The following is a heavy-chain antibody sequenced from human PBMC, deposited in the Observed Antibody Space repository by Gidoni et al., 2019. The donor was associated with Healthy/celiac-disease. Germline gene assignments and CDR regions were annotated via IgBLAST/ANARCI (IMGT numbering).Heavy chain of an antibody. J-gene: IGHJ6*02. CDR3: TRPMSGSYYEYYYYGMDV. D-gene: IGHD1-26*01. Sequence: EVQLVESRGGLDQLGGSLKLSCPASGFTFRGYAMHWVRQASGKGLEWVGRIRSKANSYATAYAASVKGRFTISRDDSKNTAYLQMNSLKTEDTAVYYCTRPMSGSYYEYYYYGMDVWGQGTTVTVSS. CDR2: IRSKANSYAT. V-gene: IGHV3-73*02. CDR1: GFTFRGYA.